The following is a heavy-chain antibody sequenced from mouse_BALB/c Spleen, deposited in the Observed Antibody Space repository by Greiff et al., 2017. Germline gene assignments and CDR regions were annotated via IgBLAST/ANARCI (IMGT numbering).Heavy chain of an antibody. CDR3: ARDDYDLYYYAMDY. CDR2: IYPGNVNT. V-gene: IGHV1S56*01. CDR1: GYTFTSYY. Sequence: QVHVKQSGPELVKPGASVRISCKASGYTFTSYYIHWVKQRPGQGLEWIGWIYPGNVNTKYNEKFKGKATLTADKSSSTAYMQLSSLTSEDSAVYFCARDDYDLYYYAMDYWGQGTSVTVSS. J-gene: IGHJ4*01. D-gene: IGHD2-4*01.